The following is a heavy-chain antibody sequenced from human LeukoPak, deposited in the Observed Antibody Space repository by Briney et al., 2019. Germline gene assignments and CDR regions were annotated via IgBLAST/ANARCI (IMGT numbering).Heavy chain of an antibody. D-gene: IGHD3-10*01. Sequence: GGSLRLSCAASGFTFDDYAMHWVRQAPGKGLEWVSGISWNSDTIAYADSVKGRFTISRDNAKNSLYLQMNSLRAEDTAVYYCAGGSGSYHPLYYYYMDVWGKGTTVTVSS. CDR1: GFTFDDYA. CDR3: AGGSGSYHPLYYYYMDV. V-gene: IGHV3-9*01. J-gene: IGHJ6*03. CDR2: ISWNSDTI.